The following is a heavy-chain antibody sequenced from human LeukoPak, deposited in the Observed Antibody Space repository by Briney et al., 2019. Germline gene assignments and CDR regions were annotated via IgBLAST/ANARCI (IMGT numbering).Heavy chain of an antibody. CDR3: ARGSIGDYDILTGYYWTYYYYYMDV. V-gene: IGHV4-34*01. CDR1: GGSFSGYY. D-gene: IGHD3-9*01. CDR2: INHSGST. J-gene: IGHJ6*03. Sequence: PSETLSLTCAVYGGSFSGYYWSWIRQPPGKGLEWIGEINHSGSTNYNPSLKSRVTISVDTSKNQFSLKLSSVTAADTAVYYCARGSIGDYDILTGYYWTYYYYYMDVWGKGTTVTISS.